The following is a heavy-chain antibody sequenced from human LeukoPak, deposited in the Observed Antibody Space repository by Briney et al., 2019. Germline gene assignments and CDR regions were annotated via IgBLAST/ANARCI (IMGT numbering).Heavy chain of an antibody. D-gene: IGHD1-14*01. CDR1: GFTFSSYS. V-gene: IGHV3-48*01. J-gene: IGHJ5*02. Sequence: GGSLRLSCAASGFTFSSYSMNWVRQAPGRGLEWASYISSSSSTIYYSDSVKGRFTISRDNAKNSLYLQMNSLRAEDTAVYFCSGNPTAYNWFDPWGQGTLVTVSS. CDR3: SGNPTAYNWFDP. CDR2: ISSSSSTI.